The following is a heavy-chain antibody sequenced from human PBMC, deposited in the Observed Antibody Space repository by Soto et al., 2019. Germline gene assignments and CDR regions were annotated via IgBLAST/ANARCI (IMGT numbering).Heavy chain of an antibody. J-gene: IGHJ4*01. CDR2: ISGNSGKT. Sequence: GGSLRLACTASGFTFSSYAMSWVRQAPGKELEWVSTISGNSGKTNYAESVKGRFSISRDNSKNTVHLQLDSLRAEDTAVYFCAKLGFVLMELYYFHQWGHGTLVTVSS. V-gene: IGHV3-23*01. D-gene: IGHD2-8*01. CDR3: AKLGFVLMELYYFHQ. CDR1: GFTFSSYA.